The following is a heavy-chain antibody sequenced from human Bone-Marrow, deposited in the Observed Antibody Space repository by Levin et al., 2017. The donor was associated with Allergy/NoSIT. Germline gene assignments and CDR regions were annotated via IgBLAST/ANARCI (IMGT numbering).Heavy chain of an antibody. V-gene: IGHV3-23*01. J-gene: IGHJ4*02. D-gene: IGHD2-2*02. Sequence: PSETLSLTCAASGFTFSSYAMSWVRQAPGKGLEWVSAISGSGGRTYYADSVKGRFSISRDNSKNTLYLQMNSLRAEDTAVYYCAKEMVPYCSTTACYMPDYWGRGTLVTVSS. CDR3: AKEMVPYCSTTACYMPDY. CDR2: ISGSGGRT. CDR1: GFTFSSYA.